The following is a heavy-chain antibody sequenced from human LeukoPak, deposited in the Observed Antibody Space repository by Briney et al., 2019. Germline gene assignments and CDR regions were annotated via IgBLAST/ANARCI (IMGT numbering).Heavy chain of an antibody. CDR3: AAQRGYSYYYGMDV. D-gene: IGHD5-18*01. V-gene: IGHV4-34*01. J-gene: IGHJ6*02. CDR2: INRSGST. CDR1: GGSFSGYY. Sequence: SETLSLTCAVYGGSFSGYYWSWIRQPPGKGLEWIGEINRSGSTNYNPSLKSRVTISVDTSKNQFSLKLSSVTAADTAVYYCAAQRGYSYYYGMDVWGQGTTVTVSS.